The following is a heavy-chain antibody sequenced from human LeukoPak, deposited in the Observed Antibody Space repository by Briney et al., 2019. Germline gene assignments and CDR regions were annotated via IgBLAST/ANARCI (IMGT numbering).Heavy chain of an antibody. D-gene: IGHD3-22*01. V-gene: IGHV3-11*01. CDR3: ARERAYYYDSSGYYPFDY. Sequence: GGSLRLSCAASGFTFSDYYMSWIRQAPGKGLEWVSYISSSGSTIYYADSVKGRFTISRDNAKNSLYLQMNSLRAEDTAVYYCARERAYYYDSSGYYPFDYWGQGTLVTVSS. CDR1: GFTFSDYY. J-gene: IGHJ4*02. CDR2: ISSSGSTI.